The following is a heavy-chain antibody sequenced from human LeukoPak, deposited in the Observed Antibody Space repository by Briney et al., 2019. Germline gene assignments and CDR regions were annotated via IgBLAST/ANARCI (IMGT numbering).Heavy chain of an antibody. CDR3: AKQMATFSSLDY. CDR1: AFTFGSYG. CDR2: ISYDGSNK. D-gene: IGHD5-24*01. J-gene: IGHJ4*02. V-gene: IGHV3-30*18. Sequence: PGRSLRPSFAPSAFTFGSYGILGSAKAPGKGLKGVAVISYDGSNKHYADSVTGRFTISRDNSKNTLYLQMNSLRAEDTAVYYCAKQMATFSSLDYWGQGTLVTVSS.